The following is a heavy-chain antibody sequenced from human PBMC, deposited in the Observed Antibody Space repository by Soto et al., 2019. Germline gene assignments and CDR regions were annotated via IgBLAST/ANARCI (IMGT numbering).Heavy chain of an antibody. D-gene: IGHD2-15*01. CDR2: IYHTGST. V-gene: IGHV4-61*08. Sequence: SETLSLTCNVSGDSLNSGAYYWTWIRQSPGRGLEWIGHIYHTGSTNYNPSLRSRLTISLDTSKNQFSLTLRSVNAVDTAVYYCARSWGGDGYSHWGQGILVTVSS. CDR1: GDSLNSGAYY. CDR3: ARSWGGDGYSH. J-gene: IGHJ4*02.